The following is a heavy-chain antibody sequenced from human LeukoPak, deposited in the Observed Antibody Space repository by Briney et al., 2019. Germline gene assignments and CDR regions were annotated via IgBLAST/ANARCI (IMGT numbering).Heavy chain of an antibody. CDR1: GFTFDDYG. D-gene: IGHD3-22*01. CDR3: ARGSAHYYDSSGYYYYWYFDL. CDR2: INWNGGST. J-gene: IGHJ2*01. V-gene: IGHV3-20*04. Sequence: PGGSLRLSCAASGFTFDDYGMSWVRQAPGKGLEWVSGINWNGGSTGYADSVKGRFTISRDNAKNSLYLQMNSLRAEDTALYYCARGSAHYYDSSGYYYYWYFDLWGRGTPVTVSS.